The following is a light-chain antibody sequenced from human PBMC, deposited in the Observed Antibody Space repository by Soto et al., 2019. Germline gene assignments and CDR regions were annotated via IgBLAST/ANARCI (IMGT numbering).Light chain of an antibody. J-gene: IGLJ1*01. CDR2: EVT. CDR1: SSDVGLYDY. Sequence: QSVLTQPPSASGSPGQSVTISCTGTSSDVGLYDYVSWYQQHPGKVPKLLIYEVTQRPSGVPDRFSGSKSGNTASLTVSGLQAEDEADYYCISYGGNSNYVFGTGTKVTVL. V-gene: IGLV2-8*01. CDR3: ISYGGNSNYV.